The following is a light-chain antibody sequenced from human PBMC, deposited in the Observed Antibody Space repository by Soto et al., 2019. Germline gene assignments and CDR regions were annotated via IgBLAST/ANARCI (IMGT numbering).Light chain of an antibody. V-gene: IGLV2-18*02. CDR1: SSDVGSYNR. CDR3: SSYTSSSTYV. CDR2: EVS. Sequence: QSVLTPPPSVSGSPGQSVTISCTGTSSDVGSYNRVSWYQQPPGTAPKLMIYEVSNRPSGVPDRFSGSKSGNTASLTISGLQAEDEADYYCSSYTSSSTYVFGNGTKVTVL. J-gene: IGLJ1*01.